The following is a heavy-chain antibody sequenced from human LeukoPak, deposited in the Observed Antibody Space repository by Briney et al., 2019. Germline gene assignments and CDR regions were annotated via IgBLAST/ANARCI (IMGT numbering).Heavy chain of an antibody. Sequence: GGSLRLSCAASGFTFSSYWMSWVRQAPGKGLEWVANIKQDGSEKYYVDSVKGRFTISRDNAKNSLYLQMNSLRAEDTAVYYCARDKPVLRFLEWLYESYFDLWGRGTLVTVSS. CDR1: GFTFSSYW. V-gene: IGHV3-7*01. CDR2: IKQDGSEK. D-gene: IGHD3-3*01. CDR3: ARDKPVLRFLEWLYESYFDL. J-gene: IGHJ2*01.